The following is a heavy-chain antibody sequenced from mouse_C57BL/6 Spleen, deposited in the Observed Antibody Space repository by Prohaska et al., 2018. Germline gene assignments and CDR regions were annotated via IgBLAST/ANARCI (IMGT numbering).Heavy chain of an antibody. CDR3: AKRAEYDYFDY. J-gene: IGHJ2*01. V-gene: IGHV1-82*01. CDR1: GYAFSSSW. Sequence: GPELVKPGASVKISCKASGYAFSSSWMNWVKQRPGKGLEWIGRIYPGDGDTNYNGKFKGKATLTADKSSSTAYMQLSSLTSEDSAVYFCAKRAEYDYFDYWGQGTTLTVSS. D-gene: IGHD5-2*01. CDR2: IYPGDGDT.